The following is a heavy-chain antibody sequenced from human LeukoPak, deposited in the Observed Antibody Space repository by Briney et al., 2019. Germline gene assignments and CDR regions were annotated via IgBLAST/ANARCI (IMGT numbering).Heavy chain of an antibody. Sequence: ASVKVSCKVSGYTLTERSMHWVRQAPGKGLEWTGGFDPADGETIYAQELEGRVTMTLDTSTDTAYVQVSSLRSEDTAVYYCATSRNLFDFDFWGQGTLVTVSS. J-gene: IGHJ4*02. CDR2: FDPADGET. CDR3: ATSRNLFDFDF. D-gene: IGHD1-14*01. V-gene: IGHV1-24*01. CDR1: GYTLTERS.